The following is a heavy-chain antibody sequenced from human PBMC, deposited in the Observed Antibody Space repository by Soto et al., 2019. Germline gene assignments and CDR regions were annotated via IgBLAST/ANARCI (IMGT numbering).Heavy chain of an antibody. CDR1: GYTFTSYG. CDR3: ARDPFGGPNRFLEWLLSTGGFDY. V-gene: IGHV1-18*01. CDR2: ISAYNGNT. Sequence: GASVKVSCKASGYTFTSYGTSWVRQAPGQGLEWMGWISAYNGNTNYAQKLQGRVTMTTDTSTSTAYMELRSLRSDDTAVYYCARDPFGGPNRFLEWLLSTGGFDYWGQGTLVTVSS. J-gene: IGHJ4*02. D-gene: IGHD3-3*01.